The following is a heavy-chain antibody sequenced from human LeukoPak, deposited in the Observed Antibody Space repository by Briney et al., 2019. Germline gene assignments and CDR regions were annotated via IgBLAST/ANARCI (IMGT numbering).Heavy chain of an antibody. CDR3: ARWRFIGSYFFDY. J-gene: IGHJ4*02. CDR2: IFYSGNT. D-gene: IGHD6-6*01. CDR1: GDSISSNDKY. V-gene: IGHV4-39*07. Sequence: PSETLSLTCTVSGDSISSNDKYWGWIRQSPGKGLEWIGTIFYSGNTYYNPSLKSRLTISLDTSKNQFSLKLSYVTAADTAVYYCARWRFIGSYFFDYWGRGTLVTVSS.